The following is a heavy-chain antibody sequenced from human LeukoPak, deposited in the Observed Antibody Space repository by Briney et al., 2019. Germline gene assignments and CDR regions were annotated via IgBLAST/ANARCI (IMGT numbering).Heavy chain of an antibody. D-gene: IGHD3-22*01. Sequence: PSETLSLTCTVSGGSISTHYWSWLRQPPGKGLEWIGYIYYSGSTNYNPSLKSRVTISVDTSKNQFSLRLISVTAADTALYYCARRSFYYDSSGDYYAYFDFWGQGTLVTVSS. CDR3: ARRSFYYDSSGDYYAYFDF. J-gene: IGHJ4*02. CDR1: GGSISTHY. CDR2: IYYSGST. V-gene: IGHV4-59*11.